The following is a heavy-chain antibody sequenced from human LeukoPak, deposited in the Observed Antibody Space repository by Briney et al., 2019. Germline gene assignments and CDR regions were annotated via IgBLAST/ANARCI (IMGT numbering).Heavy chain of an antibody. J-gene: IGHJ4*02. V-gene: IGHV4-61*02. CDR3: ARDSPSGSYLSYFDY. Sequence: SQTLSLTCTVSGGSISSGSYYWSWIRQPAGKGLEWIGRIYTSGSTNYSPSLKSRVTISVDTSKNQFSLKLSSVTAADTAVYYCARDSPSGSYLSYFDYWGQGTLVTVSS. CDR2: IYTSGST. D-gene: IGHD1-26*01. CDR1: GGSISSGSYY.